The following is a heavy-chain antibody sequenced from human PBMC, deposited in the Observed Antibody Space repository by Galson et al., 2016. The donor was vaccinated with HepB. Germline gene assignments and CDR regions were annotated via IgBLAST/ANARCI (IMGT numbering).Heavy chain of an antibody. CDR2: ISAYDGNT. Sequence: SVKVSCKASGYTFTSYGITWVRQAPGQGLEWMGWISAYDGNTNYTQKLQGRVTLNTDTSKSTAYMEQRRLRSDDTAVYYCARTYQFSVVRGVIIGAFDIWGQGTMVTVSS. D-gene: IGHD3-10*01. CDR3: ARTYQFSVVRGVIIGAFDI. CDR1: GYTFTSYG. J-gene: IGHJ3*02. V-gene: IGHV1-18*01.